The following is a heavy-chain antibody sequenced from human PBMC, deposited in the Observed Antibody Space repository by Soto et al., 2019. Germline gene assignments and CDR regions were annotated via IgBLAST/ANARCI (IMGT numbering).Heavy chain of an antibody. D-gene: IGHD2-8*01. Sequence: ASVKVSCKVSGYTLTELTMHWVRQAPGKGLEWMGGFDPEDGETIYAQKFQGRVTMTEDTSTDTAYMELSSLRSEDTAVYYCATSGILYPEPGRGMDFDIWGQGTMVTVSS. CDR3: ATSGILYPEPGRGMDFDI. J-gene: IGHJ3*02. CDR1: GYTLTELT. CDR2: FDPEDGET. V-gene: IGHV1-24*01.